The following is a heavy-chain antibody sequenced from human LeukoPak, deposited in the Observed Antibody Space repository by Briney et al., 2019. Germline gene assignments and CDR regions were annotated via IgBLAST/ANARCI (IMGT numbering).Heavy chain of an antibody. J-gene: IGHJ4*02. CDR2: ISYDGSNK. D-gene: IGHD3-16*02. CDR3: ARGGLRLGELSPDY. CDR1: GFTFSSYA. V-gene: IGHV3-30-3*01. Sequence: PGGSLRLSCAASGFTFSSYAMHWVRQAPGKGLEWVAVISYDGSNKYYADSVKGRFTISRDNSKNTLYLQMNSLRAEDTAVYYCARGGLRLGELSPDYWGQGTLVTVSS.